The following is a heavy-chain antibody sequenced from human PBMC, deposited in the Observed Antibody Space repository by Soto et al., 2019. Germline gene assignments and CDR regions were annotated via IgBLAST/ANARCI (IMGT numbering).Heavy chain of an antibody. J-gene: IGHJ6*02. CDR2: IKSKTDGGTT. Sequence: GGSLRLSCAASGFTFSNAWMSWVRQAPGKGLEWVGRIKSKTDGGTTDYAAPVKGRFTISRDDSKNTLYLQMNSLKTEDTAVYYCTTAVTGTKRGPYYYYGMDVWGQGTTVTVSS. V-gene: IGHV3-15*01. CDR3: TTAVTGTKRGPYYYYGMDV. CDR1: GFTFSNAW. D-gene: IGHD1-20*01.